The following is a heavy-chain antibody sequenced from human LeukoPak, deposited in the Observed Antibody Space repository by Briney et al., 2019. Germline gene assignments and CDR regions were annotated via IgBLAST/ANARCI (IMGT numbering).Heavy chain of an antibody. V-gene: IGHV4-30-2*01. J-gene: IGHJ1*01. CDR2: IYHSGST. CDR1: GGSISSGGYY. Sequence: PSQTLSLTCTVSGGSISSGGYYWSWIRQPPGKGLEWIGYIYHSGSTYYNPSLKSRVTISVDRSKNQFSLKLSSVTAADTAVYYCAREGSLLGSPYFQHWGQGTLVTVSS. D-gene: IGHD3-10*01. CDR3: AREGSLLGSPYFQH.